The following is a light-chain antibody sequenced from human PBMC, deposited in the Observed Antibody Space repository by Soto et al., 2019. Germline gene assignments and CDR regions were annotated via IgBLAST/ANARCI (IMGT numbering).Light chain of an antibody. Sequence: DIQMTQSPSPLSASVGDRLTITCRESQNISSYLNWCQQKPGKAPKLLIYAASSLQSGVPSRFSCSGAGTDCTLTISSLQPEDFATDYCQQSYSTPITFGQGTRLEIK. CDR3: QQSYSTPIT. CDR1: QNISSY. J-gene: IGKJ5*01. V-gene: IGKV1-39*01. CDR2: AAS.